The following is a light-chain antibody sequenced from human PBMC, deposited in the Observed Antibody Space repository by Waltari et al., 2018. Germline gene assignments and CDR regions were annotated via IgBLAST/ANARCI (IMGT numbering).Light chain of an antibody. CDR2: EDT. Sequence: QSALTQPASVSGSPGQSITISCTGTSSDVGSYNLVPWYQQHPGKAPKLMIYEDTKRPSGVSDRVSGSKSGNTASLTISGLQAEDEADYYCCSYAGSSPHVVFGGGTKLTVL. V-gene: IGLV2-23*01. CDR1: SSDVGSYNL. J-gene: IGLJ2*01. CDR3: CSYAGSSPHVV.